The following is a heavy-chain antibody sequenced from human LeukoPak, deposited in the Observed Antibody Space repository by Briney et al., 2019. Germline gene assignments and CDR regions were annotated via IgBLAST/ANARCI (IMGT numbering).Heavy chain of an antibody. Sequence: ASVKVSCKASGYTFTGYYMHWVRQAPGQGLEWMGWINPNSGGTNYAQKFQGRVTMTRDTSISTAYMELRSLRSDDTAVYYCARSSIVVVTPFDYWGQGTLVTVSS. CDR3: ARSSIVVVTPFDY. J-gene: IGHJ4*02. V-gene: IGHV1-2*02. D-gene: IGHD3-22*01. CDR1: GYTFTGYY. CDR2: INPNSGGT.